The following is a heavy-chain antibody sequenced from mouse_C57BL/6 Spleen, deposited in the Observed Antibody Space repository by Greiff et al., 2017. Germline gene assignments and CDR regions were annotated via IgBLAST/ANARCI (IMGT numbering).Heavy chain of an antibody. D-gene: IGHD1-1*01. Sequence: QVHVKQPGAELVKPGASVKVSCKASGYTFTSYWMHWVKQRPGQGLEWIGRIHPSDSDTNYNQKFKGKATLTVDKSSSTAYMQLSSLTSEDSAVYYCAIWITTVVGGYFDVWGTGTTVTVSS. J-gene: IGHJ1*03. CDR3: AIWITTVVGGYFDV. V-gene: IGHV1-74*01. CDR1: GYTFTSYW. CDR2: IHPSDSDT.